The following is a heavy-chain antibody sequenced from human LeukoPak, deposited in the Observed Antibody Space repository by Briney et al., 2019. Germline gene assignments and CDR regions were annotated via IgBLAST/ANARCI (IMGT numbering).Heavy chain of an antibody. CDR1: GPTFSSYA. V-gene: IGHV3-23*01. Sequence: GGSLRLSCAASGPTFSSYAMSWVRQAPGKGLEWVSAISGSGGSTYYADSVKGRFTISRDNSKNTLYLQMDSLRAEDTAVYYCAKLGKVIGGRSVCSSTSCYRDWGQGTLVTVSS. CDR2: ISGSGGST. J-gene: IGHJ4*02. D-gene: IGHD2-2*02. CDR3: AKLGKVIGGRSVCSSTSCYRD.